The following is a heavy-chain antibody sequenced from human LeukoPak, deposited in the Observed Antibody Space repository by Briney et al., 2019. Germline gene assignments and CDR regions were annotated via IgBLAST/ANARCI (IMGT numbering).Heavy chain of an antibody. CDR2: INPNSGGT. D-gene: IGHD2-2*01. Sequence: VSVKVSCKASGYTFTGYYMHWVRQAPGQGLEWMGWINPNSGGTNYAQKFQGRVTMTRYTSISKAYMELSRLRSDDTAVYYCARDSSRSAYCSSTSCPTRFDPWGQGTLVTVSS. CDR1: GYTFTGYY. J-gene: IGHJ5*02. V-gene: IGHV1-2*02. CDR3: ARDSSRSAYCSSTSCPTRFDP.